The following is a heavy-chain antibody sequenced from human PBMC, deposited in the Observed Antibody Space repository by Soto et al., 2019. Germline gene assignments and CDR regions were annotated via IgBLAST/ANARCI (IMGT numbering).Heavy chain of an antibody. CDR2: ISAYNGNT. V-gene: IGHV1-18*01. CDR1: GYTFTSYG. CDR3: ARVPDGSSPRCYTRYYYGMDV. Sequence: ASVKVSCKASGYTFTSYGISWVRQAPGQGLEWMGLISAYNGNTNYAQKLQGRVTMTTDTSTSTAYMELRSLRSDDTAVYYCARVPDGSSPRCYTRYYYGMDVWGQGTTVPVSS. J-gene: IGHJ6*02. D-gene: IGHD2-2*02.